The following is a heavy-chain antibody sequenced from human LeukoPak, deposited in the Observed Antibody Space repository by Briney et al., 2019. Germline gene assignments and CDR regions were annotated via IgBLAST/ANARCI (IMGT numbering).Heavy chain of an antibody. CDR3: ARGAAGYVGASSFDY. V-gene: IGHV3-64*04. CDR2: ISSNGGST. D-gene: IGHD1-26*01. CDR1: GFTFSSYA. Sequence: GGSLGLSCSASGFTFSSYAMHWVRQAPGKGLEYVSAISSNGGSTYYADSVKGRFTISRDNAKNSLYLQMNSLRAEDTAVYYCARGAAGYVGASSFDYWGQGTLVTVSS. J-gene: IGHJ4*02.